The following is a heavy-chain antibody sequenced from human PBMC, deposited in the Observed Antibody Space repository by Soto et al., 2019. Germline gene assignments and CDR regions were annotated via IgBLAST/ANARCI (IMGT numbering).Heavy chain of an antibody. CDR1: GYTFTNYY. Sequence: ASVKVSCKASGYTFTNYYMHWVRQAPRQGLEWMGIINPSGGRTSNAQKFQGRVTMTRDTSTNTVYMELSSLRSDDTAVYYCARAIGCSGNSCFFSFDLYVKFWGQRILVIVCS. CDR2: INPSGGRT. V-gene: IGHV1-46*01. CDR3: ARAIGCSGNSCFFSFDLYVKF. D-gene: IGHD2-15*01. J-gene: IGHJ4*02.